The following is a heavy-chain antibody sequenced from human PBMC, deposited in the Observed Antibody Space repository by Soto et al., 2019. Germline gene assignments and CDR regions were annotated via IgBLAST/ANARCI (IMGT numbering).Heavy chain of an antibody. CDR2: INPNSGGT. J-gene: IGHJ5*02. CDR3: ARGITLVPAAMQYSYGSQNWFDP. D-gene: IGHD2-2*01. V-gene: IGHV1-2*04. Sequence: GASVKVSCKASGYTFTSYAMHWVRQAPGQRLEWMGWINPNSGGTNYAQKFQGWVTMTRDTSISTAYMELSRLRSDDTAVYYCARGITLVPAAMQYSYGSQNWFDPWGQGTLVTVSS. CDR1: GYTFTSYA.